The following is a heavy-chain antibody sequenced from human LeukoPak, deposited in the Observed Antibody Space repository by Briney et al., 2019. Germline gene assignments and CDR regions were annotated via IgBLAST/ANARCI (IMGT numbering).Heavy chain of an antibody. V-gene: IGHV4-34*01. J-gene: IGHJ5*02. CDR2: INHSGST. CDR3: ARDHYYDSSGYYGWFDP. D-gene: IGHD3-22*01. Sequence: SETLSLTCAVYGGSFSGYYWSWIRQPPGKGLEWIGEINHSGSTYYNPSLKSRVTISVDTSKNQFSLKLSSVTAADTAVYYCARDHYYDSSGYYGWFDPWGQGTLVTVSS. CDR1: GGSFSGYY.